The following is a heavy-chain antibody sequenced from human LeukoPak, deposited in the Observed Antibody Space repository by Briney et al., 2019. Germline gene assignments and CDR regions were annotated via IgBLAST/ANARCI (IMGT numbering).Heavy chain of an antibody. CDR1: GYTFTSYY. J-gene: IGHJ4*02. D-gene: IGHD1-26*01. CDR2: INPSGGST. Sequence: ASVKVSCKASGYTFTSYYMHWVRQAPGQGLEWMGIINPSGGSTNYAQKLQGRVTMTTDTSTSTAYMELRSLRSDDTAVYYCASSGSYWLSSDYWGQGTLVTVSS. V-gene: IGHV1-46*01. CDR3: ASSGSYWLSSDY.